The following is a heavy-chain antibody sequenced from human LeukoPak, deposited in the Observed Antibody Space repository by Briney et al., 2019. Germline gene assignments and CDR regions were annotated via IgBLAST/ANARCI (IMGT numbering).Heavy chain of an antibody. CDR3: ARDRGSSSWKTFDY. V-gene: IGHV3-23*01. Sequence: GGSLRLSCAASGFTFSTYGMTWVRQAPGRGLEWVSAISGSAARTFYADSVKGRFTISRDNAKNSLYLQMNSLRAEDTAVYYCARDRGSSSWKTFDYWGQGTLVTVSS. J-gene: IGHJ4*02. CDR2: ISGSAART. D-gene: IGHD6-13*01. CDR1: GFTFSTYG.